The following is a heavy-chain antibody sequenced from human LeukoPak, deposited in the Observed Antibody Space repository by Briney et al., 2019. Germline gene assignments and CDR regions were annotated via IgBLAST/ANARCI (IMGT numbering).Heavy chain of an antibody. V-gene: IGHV4-39*07. CDR3: VRVVRVYHDSRGYVGPFDE. CDR2: IFYNGNP. D-gene: IGHD3-22*01. J-gene: IGHJ4*02. CDR1: GGSVSSSSHY. Sequence: SETLSLTCSVSGGSVSSSSHYWGWIRQSPGKGLEWIGSIFYNGNPYEDPSLKSRVTVSVDTSKNLFSLRLASVTATDTAIYYCVRVVRVYHDSRGYVGPFDEWGQGILVTVSS.